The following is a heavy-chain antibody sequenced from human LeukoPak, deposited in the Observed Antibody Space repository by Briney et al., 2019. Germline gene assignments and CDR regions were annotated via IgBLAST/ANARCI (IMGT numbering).Heavy chain of an antibody. CDR3: ARGPKRPSSGRYLDY. CDR1: GFTFSSYG. J-gene: IGHJ4*02. CDR2: IWYDGSNK. D-gene: IGHD6-19*01. Sequence: PGRSLRLSCAASGFTFSSYGMHWVRQAPGKGLEWVAVIWYDGSNKYYADSVKGRFTISRDNSKNTLYLQMNSLRAEDTAVYYCARGPKRPSSGRYLDYWGQGTLVTVSS. V-gene: IGHV3-33*01.